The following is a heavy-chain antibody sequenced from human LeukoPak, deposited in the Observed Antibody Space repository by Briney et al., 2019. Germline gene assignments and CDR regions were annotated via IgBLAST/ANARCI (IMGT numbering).Heavy chain of an antibody. V-gene: IGHV3-23*01. CDR1: GSTFSSYA. CDR2: ISGSGGST. J-gene: IGHJ4*02. D-gene: IGHD3-10*02. Sequence: PGGSLRLSCVASGSTFSSYAMSWVRQAPGKGLEWVSAISGSGGSTYYADSVKGRFTISRDNSKNTLYLQMNSLRAEDTAVYYCAKGGLFGELSYFDYWGQGTLVTVSS. CDR3: AKGGLFGELSYFDY.